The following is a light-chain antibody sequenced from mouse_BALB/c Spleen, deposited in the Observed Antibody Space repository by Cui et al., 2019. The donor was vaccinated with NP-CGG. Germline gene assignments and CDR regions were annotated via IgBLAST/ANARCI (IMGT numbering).Light chain of an antibody. CDR1: TGAVTTSNY. CDR2: GTN. Sequence: AVVTQESALTTSPDEKITLTCRSSTGAVTTSNYANWVQEKPDHLFTVLIGGTNNRAPGVPARFSGSLIGDKAALTITGAQTEDEAIYFCALWYSNHWVFGGGTKLSVL. CDR3: ALWYSNHWV. J-gene: IGLJ1*01. V-gene: IGLV1*01.